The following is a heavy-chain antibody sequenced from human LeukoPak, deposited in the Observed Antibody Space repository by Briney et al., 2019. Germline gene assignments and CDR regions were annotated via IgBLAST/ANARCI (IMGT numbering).Heavy chain of an antibody. J-gene: IGHJ4*02. D-gene: IGHD3-10*01. CDR3: AANPPPYYYGSGSYYFDY. CDR1: GGSINSGVNY. Sequence: SQTLSLTCTVSGGSINSGVNYWSWIRQHPGKGLEWIVYIHYSGSTYYNPSLKSRITISVDTSKNQLSLKLSSVTAADTAVYYCAANPPPYYYGSGSYYFDYWGQGTLVTVSS. V-gene: IGHV4-31*03. CDR2: IHYSGST.